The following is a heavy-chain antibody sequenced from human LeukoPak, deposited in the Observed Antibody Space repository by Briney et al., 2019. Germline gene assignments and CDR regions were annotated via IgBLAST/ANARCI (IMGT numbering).Heavy chain of an antibody. Sequence: GGSLRLSCVASGFPFSNYAMSWVRQAPGKGLECVSVISGDGGTTYYADSVKGRFTISRDNSKNTLYLQMNSLRAEDTAVYYCAKGYSGSRRDAFDIWGQGTMVTVSS. J-gene: IGHJ3*02. CDR1: GFPFSNYA. CDR3: AKGYSGSRRDAFDI. V-gene: IGHV3-23*01. D-gene: IGHD1-26*01. CDR2: ISGDGGTT.